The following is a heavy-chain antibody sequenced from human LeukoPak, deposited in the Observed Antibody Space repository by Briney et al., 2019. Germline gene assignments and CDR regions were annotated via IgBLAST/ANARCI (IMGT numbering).Heavy chain of an antibody. J-gene: IGHJ6*02. D-gene: IGHD6-6*01. CDR2: MYTSGST. CDR1: GGSINSGTYY. V-gene: IGHV4-61*02. CDR3: AGEGQLVALNYYYYYTMDV. Sequence: SQTLSLTCTVSGGSINSGTYYWTWIRQPAGKGLEWIGRMYTSGSTNYNPSLKGRVTMSVDTSKNQFSLKLSSVTAADTAVYYCAGEGQLVALNYYYYYTMDVRGQGTTVTVSS.